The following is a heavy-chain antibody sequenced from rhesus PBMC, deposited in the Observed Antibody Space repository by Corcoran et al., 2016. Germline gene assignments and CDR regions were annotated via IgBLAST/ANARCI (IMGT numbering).Heavy chain of an antibody. J-gene: IGHJ4*01. CDR2: NTYSGSA. D-gene: IGHD4-11*01. CDR3: ARYATITTGFDY. CDR1: GGSINRGYYS. Sequence: QVQLQESGPGLVKPSETLSLTCAVSGGSINRGYYSLSWFRQPPGKGLEWIGNNTYSGSASYNPSLKSRVTISRDTSKNQFSLKLSSVTAADTAVYFCARYATITTGFDYWGQGVLVTVSS. V-gene: IGHV4-122*02.